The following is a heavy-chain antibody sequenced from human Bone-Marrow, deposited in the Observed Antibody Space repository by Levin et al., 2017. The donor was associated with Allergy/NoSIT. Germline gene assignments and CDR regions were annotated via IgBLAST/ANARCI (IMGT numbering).Heavy chain of an antibody. J-gene: IGHJ5*02. D-gene: IGHD3-3*01. CDR1: GGSIRSYY. CDR3: ARYDFWSGLYA. CDR2: MFHSGST. V-gene: IGHV4-59*08. Sequence: PSATLSLTCTVSGGSIRSYYWTWIRQPPGKGLEWIGYMFHSGSTNYNPSLKSRVTMSVDTSKSQFSLRLSSVTAADTAVYYCARYDFWSGLYAWGQGTPVSVSS.